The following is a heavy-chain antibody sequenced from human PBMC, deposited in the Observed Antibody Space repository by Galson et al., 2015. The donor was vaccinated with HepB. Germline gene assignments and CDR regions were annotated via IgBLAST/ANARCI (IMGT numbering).Heavy chain of an antibody. CDR1: GVIFSNYG. CDR2: IWYDGSNR. J-gene: IGHJ4*02. Sequence: SLRLSCAASGVIFSNYGMHWVRQAPGKGLEWVAVIWYDGSNRYYADSVKGRFTISRDYSKDTLYLQMNNLRAEDTAVYYCTRDRCSGSSCFDYWGQGTLVTVSS. CDR3: TRDRCSGSSCFDY. D-gene: IGHD1-26*01. V-gene: IGHV3-33*01.